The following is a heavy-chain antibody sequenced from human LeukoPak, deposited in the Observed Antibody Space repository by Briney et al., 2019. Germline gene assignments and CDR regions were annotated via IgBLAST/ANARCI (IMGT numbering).Heavy chain of an antibody. J-gene: IGHJ4*02. D-gene: IGHD3-10*01. CDR3: ARESMVRGVTYFDY. CDR2: VYPSGTT. V-gene: IGHV4-4*07. Sequence: KPSETLSLTCTVSGHSISTYFWSWIRQPAGKGLEWIGRVYPSGTTKYNFSLKSRVTMSVDTSENHFSLKLISVTAADTAVYYCARESMVRGVTYFDYWGQGTLVTVSS. CDR1: GHSISTYF.